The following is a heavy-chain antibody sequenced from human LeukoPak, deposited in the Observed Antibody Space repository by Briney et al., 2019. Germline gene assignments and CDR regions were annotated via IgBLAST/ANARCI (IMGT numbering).Heavy chain of an antibody. J-gene: IGHJ4*02. Sequence: PSETLSLTCTVSGGSISSSSYYWGWIRQPPGKGPEWIGSIYYSGSTYYNASLKSRVTISVDTSKNQFSLKLMSVTAADTAVYYCASLYSSVAYWGQGTLVTVSS. CDR2: IYYSGST. V-gene: IGHV4-39*07. CDR3: ASLYSSVAY. D-gene: IGHD6-25*01. CDR1: GGSISSSSYY.